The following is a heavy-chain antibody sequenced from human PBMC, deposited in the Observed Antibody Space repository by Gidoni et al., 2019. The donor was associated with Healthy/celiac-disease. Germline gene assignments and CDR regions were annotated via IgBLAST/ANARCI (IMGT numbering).Heavy chain of an antibody. CDR1: GYTLTDLS. Sequence: QVQLVQSEAEVKKPGASVKVSCKVSGYTLTDLSMHWVRQAPGKGLEWMGGFDPEDGETIYAQKFQGRVTMTEDTSTDTAYMELSSLRSEDTAVYYCATRYCSGGSCYSTRYNWFDPWGQGTLVTVSS. D-gene: IGHD2-15*01. J-gene: IGHJ5*02. CDR2: FDPEDGET. V-gene: IGHV1-24*01. CDR3: ATRYCSGGSCYSTRYNWFDP.